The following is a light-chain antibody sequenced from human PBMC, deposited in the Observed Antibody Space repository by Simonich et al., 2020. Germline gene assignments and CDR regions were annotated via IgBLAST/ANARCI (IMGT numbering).Light chain of an antibody. J-gene: IGLJ3*02. CDR3: QSYDSSSWV. CDR2: EDN. CDR1: SGSIARNY. V-gene: IGLV6-57*01. Sequence: NFMLTQPHSVSESPGKTVTISCTRSSGSIARNYVQWYQQRPGSSPTTVLYEDNQSPSGGPVRFSGSIDSSSNSASLTISGLKTEDEADYYCQSYDSSSWVFGGGTKLTVL.